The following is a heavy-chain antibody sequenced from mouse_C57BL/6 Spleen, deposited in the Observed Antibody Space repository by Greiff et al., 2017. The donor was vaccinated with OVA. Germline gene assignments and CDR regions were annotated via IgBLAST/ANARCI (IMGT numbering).Heavy chain of an antibody. V-gene: IGHV5-6*01. CDR1: GFTFSSYG. CDR2: ISSGGSYT. J-gene: IGHJ2*01. CDR3: ARHEGGTRLTGYFDY. D-gene: IGHD4-1*01. Sequence: EVKLVESGGDLVKPGGSLKLSCAASGFTFSSYGMSWVRQTPDKRLEWVATISSGGSYTYYPDSVKGRFTISRDNAKNTLYLQMSSLKSEDTAMYYCARHEGGTRLTGYFDYWGQGTTLTVSS.